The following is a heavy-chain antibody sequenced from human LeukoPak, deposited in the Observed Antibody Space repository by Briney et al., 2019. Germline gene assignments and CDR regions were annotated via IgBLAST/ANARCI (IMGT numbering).Heavy chain of an antibody. V-gene: IGHV4-39*01. CDR1: GGSISSSSYY. CDR3: ARHHYCSSTSCYKPGGYFDY. Sequence: SETLSLTCTVSGGSISSSSYYWGWIRQPPGKGLEWIGSIYYSGSTYYNPSLKSRVTISVGTSKNQFSLKLSSVTAADTAVYYCARHHYCSSTSCYKPGGYFDYWGQGALVTVSS. CDR2: IYYSGST. J-gene: IGHJ4*02. D-gene: IGHD2-2*02.